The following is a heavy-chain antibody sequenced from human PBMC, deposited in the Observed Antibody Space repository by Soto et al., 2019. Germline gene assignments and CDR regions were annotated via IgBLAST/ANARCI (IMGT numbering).Heavy chain of an antibody. CDR1: GASVNSGSYY. D-gene: IGHD3-22*01. CDR2: IFYSGST. CDR3: ARVSIPYYYNTSGQQYFDY. J-gene: IGHJ4*02. V-gene: IGHV4-61*01. Sequence: PSETLSLTCTVSGASVNSGSYYWSWIRQPPGMGLEWIGNIFYSGSTNYNPSLKSRVTMSLSTSKNQFSLQLSSVTAADTAVYYCARVSIPYYYNTSGQQYFDYWGQGTLVTVSS.